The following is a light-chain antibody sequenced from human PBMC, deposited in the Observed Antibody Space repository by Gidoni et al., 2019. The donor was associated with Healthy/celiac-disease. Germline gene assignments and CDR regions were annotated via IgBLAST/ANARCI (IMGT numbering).Light chain of an antibody. V-gene: IGKV1-33*01. Sequence: DIQMNQSPSYLYASVGDRVPITCQASQDITNHLKLYPQKRGKAPRLLIYDASKLETGVPSSVSGCGSETDFTFTISRLQPEDIATYYYQQYDHLPITFXGXTKVEIE. CDR3: QQYDHLPIT. CDR1: QDITNH. J-gene: IGKJ4*01. CDR2: DAS.